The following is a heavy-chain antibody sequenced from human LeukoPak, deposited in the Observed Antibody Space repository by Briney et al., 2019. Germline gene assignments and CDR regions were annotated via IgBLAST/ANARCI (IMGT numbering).Heavy chain of an antibody. CDR1: GFAFSSYS. Sequence: GGSLRLSCAASGFAFSSYSMNWVRQAPGKGLEWVSYISSSSSTIYYADSVKGRFTISRDNAKNSLYLQMNSLRAEDTAVYYCASDRAYYGNWGQGTLVTVSS. V-gene: IGHV3-48*01. J-gene: IGHJ4*02. D-gene: IGHD3-3*01. CDR2: ISSSSSTI. CDR3: ASDRAYYGN.